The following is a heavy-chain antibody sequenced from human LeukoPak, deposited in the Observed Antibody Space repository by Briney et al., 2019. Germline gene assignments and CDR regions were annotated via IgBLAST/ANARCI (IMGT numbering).Heavy chain of an antibody. Sequence: GGSLRLSCAASGFTFSSYAMSWVRQAPGKGLEWVSAISGSGGSTYYADSVKGRFTISRGNSKNTLYLQMNSLRAEDTAVYYCAKEAYYYDSSGYELDYWGRGTLVTVSS. CDR2: ISGSGGST. J-gene: IGHJ4*02. CDR1: GFTFSSYA. CDR3: AKEAYYYDSSGYELDY. D-gene: IGHD3-22*01. V-gene: IGHV3-23*01.